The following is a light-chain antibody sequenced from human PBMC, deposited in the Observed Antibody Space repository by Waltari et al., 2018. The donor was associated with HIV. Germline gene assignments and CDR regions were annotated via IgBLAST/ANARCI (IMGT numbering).Light chain of an antibody. CDR3: QVWDSTTDEGV. CDR1: NIKSKN. V-gene: IGLV3-21*02. Sequence: SYVLTQPPSVSVAPGQTATITCGGNNIKSKNVQWYRQRPGQAPTLAVYDDSARPSGILVRSSGSHSENAATLTISRVEAGDEADYDCQVWDSTTDEGVFGGGTKLAVL. CDR2: DDS. J-gene: IGLJ2*01.